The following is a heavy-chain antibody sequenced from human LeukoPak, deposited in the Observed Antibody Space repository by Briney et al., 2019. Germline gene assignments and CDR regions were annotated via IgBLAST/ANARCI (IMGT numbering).Heavy chain of an antibody. J-gene: IGHJ3*02. D-gene: IGHD1-26*01. Sequence: GGSLRLSCAASGFTFSSYSMNWVRQAPGKGLEWVSYISSSGSTIYYADSVKGRFTISRDNAKNSLYLQMNSLRAEDTAVYYCASMGALDAFDIWGQGTMVTVSS. V-gene: IGHV3-48*04. CDR2: ISSSGSTI. CDR1: GFTFSSYS. CDR3: ASMGALDAFDI.